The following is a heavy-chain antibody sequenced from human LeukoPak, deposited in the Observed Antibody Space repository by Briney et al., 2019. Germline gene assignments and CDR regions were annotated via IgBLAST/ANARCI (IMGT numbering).Heavy chain of an antibody. D-gene: IGHD6-13*01. J-gene: IGHJ4*02. CDR1: GFTFSNYA. Sequence: GGSLRLSCGASGFTFSNYAMSWVRQAPGKGLEWVSGINDNGSTRFYAASVKGRFTSSRDNAKNSLFLQMKTLRDEDTAVYYCAREGSSWFFDHWGQGTLVTVSS. CDR3: AREGSSWFFDH. CDR2: INDNGSTR. V-gene: IGHV3-23*01.